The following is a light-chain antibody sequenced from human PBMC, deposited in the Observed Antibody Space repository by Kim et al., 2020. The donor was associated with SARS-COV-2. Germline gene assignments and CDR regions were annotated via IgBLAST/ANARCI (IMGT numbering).Light chain of an antibody. Sequence: QSVLTQPPSMSGAPGQSVTISCTGSNSNIGAGYEVHWYQHLPGTAPKLLIYNDYRRPSGVPDRFSGSRSATSASLAITGLQAEDEADYYCQSYDTGLSGIIFGGGTQLTVL. CDR2: NDY. CDR1: NSNIGAGYE. J-gene: IGLJ2*01. CDR3: QSYDTGLSGII. V-gene: IGLV1-40*01.